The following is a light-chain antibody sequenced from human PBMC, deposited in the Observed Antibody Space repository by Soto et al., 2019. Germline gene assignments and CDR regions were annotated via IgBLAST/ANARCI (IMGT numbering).Light chain of an antibody. CDR1: SGHSSYA. J-gene: IGLJ2*01. CDR3: QTWGTGIQVV. V-gene: IGLV4-69*01. CDR2: LNSDGSH. Sequence: QSVLTQSPSASASLGASVKLTCTLSSGHSSYAIAWHQQQPEKGPRYLMKLNSDGSHSKGDGIPDRCSGSSSGAERYLTISRLQSEDEADYYCQTWGTGIQVVFGGGTKLTVL.